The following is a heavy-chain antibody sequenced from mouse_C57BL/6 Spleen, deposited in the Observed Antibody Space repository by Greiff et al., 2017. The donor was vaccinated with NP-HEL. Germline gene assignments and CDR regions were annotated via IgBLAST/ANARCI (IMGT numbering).Heavy chain of an antibody. D-gene: IGHD2-5*01. CDR3: ARREAYYSNYDYAMDY. Sequence: EVMLVESGGGLVKPGGSLKLSCAASGFTFSDYGMHWVRQAPETGLEWVAYISSGSSTIYYADTVKGRFTTSRDNAKNTLFLQMTSLRSEDTAMYYCARREAYYSNYDYAMDYWGQGTSVTVSS. CDR2: ISSGSSTI. J-gene: IGHJ4*01. V-gene: IGHV5-17*01. CDR1: GFTFSDYG.